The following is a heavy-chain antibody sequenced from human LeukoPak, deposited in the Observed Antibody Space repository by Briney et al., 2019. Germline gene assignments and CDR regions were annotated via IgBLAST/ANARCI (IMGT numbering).Heavy chain of an antibody. Sequence: SETLSLTCTVSGGSISSHYWSWIRQPPGKGLEWIGYIYYSGSTNYNPSLESRVTISVDTSKNQFSLKLSSVTAADTAVYYCARVGSSSFHYYMDVWGKGTTVTVSS. V-gene: IGHV4-59*11. CDR1: GGSISSHY. J-gene: IGHJ6*03. CDR2: IYYSGST. CDR3: ARVGSSSFHYYMDV. D-gene: IGHD6-6*01.